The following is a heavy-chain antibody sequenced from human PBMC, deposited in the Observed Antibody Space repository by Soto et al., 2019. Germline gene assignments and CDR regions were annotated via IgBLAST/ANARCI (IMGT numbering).Heavy chain of an antibody. J-gene: IGHJ1*01. V-gene: IGHV3-21*01. CDR2: ISKSGYT. D-gene: IGHD2-2*01. CDR1: GFAFNNYG. Sequence: PGGSLRLSCTVSGFAFNNYGINWVRQAPGKGLEWVSSISKSGYTYYSDSWTGRFTISRDNAKNSMSLQMNTLRVEDTAVYYCAREDSIIRPAVSDFWGQGTLVTVSS. CDR3: AREDSIIRPAVSDF.